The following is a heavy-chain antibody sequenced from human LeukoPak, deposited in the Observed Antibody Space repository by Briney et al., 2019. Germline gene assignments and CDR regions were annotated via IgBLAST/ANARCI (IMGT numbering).Heavy chain of an antibody. CDR2: IAYGGSNK. Sequence: PGGSLTLSCAASGLTFSSSALHWVRQAPGKGLGWVAVIAYGGSNKYYADSVKGRFTISRDNSKNTLYLQMNSLRAEDTAVYYCARDRWFGEPLDVWGKGTTVTVSS. CDR3: ARDRWFGEPLDV. J-gene: IGHJ6*04. V-gene: IGHV3-30*04. CDR1: GLTFSSSA. D-gene: IGHD3-10*01.